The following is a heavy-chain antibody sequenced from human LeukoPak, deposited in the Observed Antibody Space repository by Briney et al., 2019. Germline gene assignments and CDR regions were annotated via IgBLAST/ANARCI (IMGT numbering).Heavy chain of an antibody. J-gene: IGHJ6*02. CDR3: ARVEGFGELYRYYYYGMDV. CDR1: GYTFTGYY. D-gene: IGHD3-10*01. V-gene: IGHV1-2*02. Sequence: ASVKVSCKASGYTFTGYYMHWVRQAPGQGLEWMGWINPNSGGTNYAQKFQGRVTMTRDTSISTAYMELSRLRSEDTAVYYCARVEGFGELYRYYYYGMDVWGQGTTVTVSS. CDR2: INPNSGGT.